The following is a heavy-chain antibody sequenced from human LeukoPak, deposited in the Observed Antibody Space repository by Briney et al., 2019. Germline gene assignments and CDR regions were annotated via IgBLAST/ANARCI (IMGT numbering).Heavy chain of an antibody. CDR3: ARVRAAAGIDY. D-gene: IGHD6-13*01. CDR2: IYYSGSI. Sequence: PSETLSLACTVSGGSISSYYWSWIRQPPGKGLEWIGYIYYSGSINYNPSLKSRVTISVDTSKNQFSLKLSSVTAADTAVYYCARVRAAAGIDYWGQGTLATVSS. CDR1: GGSISSYY. J-gene: IGHJ4*02. V-gene: IGHV4-59*01.